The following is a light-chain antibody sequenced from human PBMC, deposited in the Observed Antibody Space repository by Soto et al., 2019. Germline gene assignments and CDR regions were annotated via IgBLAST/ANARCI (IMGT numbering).Light chain of an antibody. CDR2: GAS. J-gene: IGKJ2*01. CDR1: QTVSTN. Sequence: EIVLTQSPATLAASTGERVTLSCRASQTVSTNLAWYQQKRGQAPRLLIYGASTRATDFPARFSGSGSGTEFTLTISSLQSEDFGVYYCQQYYYRPPYTFGQGTKVDI. CDR3: QQYYYRPPYT. V-gene: IGKV3-15*01.